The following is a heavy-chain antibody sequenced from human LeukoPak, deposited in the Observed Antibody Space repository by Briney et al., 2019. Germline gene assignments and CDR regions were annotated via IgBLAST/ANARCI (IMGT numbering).Heavy chain of an antibody. J-gene: IGHJ4*02. V-gene: IGHV3-9*01. Sequence: GGSLRLSCAASGFTFDDYAMHWVRQAPGKGLEWVSGISWNSGSIGYADSVKGRFTISRDNAKNSLYLQMNSLRAEDTARYYCAARPTSAPVAPSDFWGQGTLVTVSS. CDR1: GFTFDDYA. CDR3: AARPTSAPVAPSDF. D-gene: IGHD6-19*01. CDR2: ISWNSGSI.